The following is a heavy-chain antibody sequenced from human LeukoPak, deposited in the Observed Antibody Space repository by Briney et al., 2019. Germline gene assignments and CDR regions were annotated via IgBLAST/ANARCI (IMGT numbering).Heavy chain of an antibody. CDR3: ARGHYYFDY. J-gene: IGHJ4*02. CDR1: GGSISGYH. CDR2: IYYSGSS. Sequence: SETLSLTCNVSGGSISGYHWSWIRQPPGKGLEWLGYIYYSGSSNYNPSLKSRVTISADTSKNQFSLKLSSVTAADTAVYYCARGHYYFDYWGQGTLVTVSS. V-gene: IGHV4-59*01.